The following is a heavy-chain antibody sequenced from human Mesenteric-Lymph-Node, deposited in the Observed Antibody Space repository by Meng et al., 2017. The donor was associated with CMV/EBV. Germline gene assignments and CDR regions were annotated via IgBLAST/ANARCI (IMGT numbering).Heavy chain of an antibody. V-gene: IGHV3-23*01. CDR1: GFSFSNYA. Sequence: GESLKISCAASGFSFSNYAMSWVRQAPGKGLEWLSGISGSGDSTYVADSVKGRFTISRDNAKNTLYLQMNSLRVEDTAVYYCARVDPTVTTYFDYWGQGTLVTVSS. CDR3: ARVDPTVTTYFDY. J-gene: IGHJ4*02. D-gene: IGHD4-11*01. CDR2: ISGSGDST.